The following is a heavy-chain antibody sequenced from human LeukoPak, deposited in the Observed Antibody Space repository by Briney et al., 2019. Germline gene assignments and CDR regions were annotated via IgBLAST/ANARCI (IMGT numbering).Heavy chain of an antibody. CDR1: GGTSNSHA. CDR3: ATTNDGGGYQWGDFFDF. J-gene: IGHJ4*02. CDR2: IIPNLGTT. D-gene: IGHD3-22*01. Sequence: GASVKVSCKASGGTSNSHAISWVRQAPGQGLEWMGRIIPNLGTTNRAQNFQDRVTLTADKSTNTAYMELTSLTSDDTAVYYCATTNDGGGYQWGDFFDFWGQGTLVTVPS. V-gene: IGHV1-69*04.